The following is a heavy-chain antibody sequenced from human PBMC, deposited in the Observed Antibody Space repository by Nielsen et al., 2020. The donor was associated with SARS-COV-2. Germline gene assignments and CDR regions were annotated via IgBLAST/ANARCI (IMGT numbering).Heavy chain of an antibody. Sequence: GESLKISCAASKFTFNSYAMSWVRQAPGKGLEWVSAISGNGDTTYYADSVKGRFTISRDNSKDTLDLQMNSLRVEDTAVYFCARFGRIVDVGGGTTFPDVFDVWGQGTAVTVSS. D-gene: IGHD1-26*01. J-gene: IGHJ3*01. CDR3: ARFGRIVDVGGGTTFPDVFDV. CDR2: ISGNGDTT. CDR1: KFTFNSYA. V-gene: IGHV3-23*01.